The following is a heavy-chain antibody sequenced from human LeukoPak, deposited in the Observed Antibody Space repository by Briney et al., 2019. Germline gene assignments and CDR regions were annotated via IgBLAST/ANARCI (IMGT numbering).Heavy chain of an antibody. CDR2: ISSSSSTI. CDR1: GFTFSSYS. D-gene: IGHD4-17*01. Sequence: GGSLRLSCAASGFTFSSYSMNWVRQAPGKGLEWVSYISSSSSTIYYADSVKGRFTISRDNAKNSLYLQMNSLRAEDTAVYYCARDATDYGDYGPINYYYYYMDVWGKGTTVTVSS. J-gene: IGHJ6*03. CDR3: ARDATDYGDYGPINYYYYYMDV. V-gene: IGHV3-48*01.